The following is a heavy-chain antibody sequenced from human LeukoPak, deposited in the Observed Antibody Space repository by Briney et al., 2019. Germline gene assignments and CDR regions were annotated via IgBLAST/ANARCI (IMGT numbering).Heavy chain of an antibody. CDR2: INHSGST. CDR3: ARTPAQYTSSWYDY. CDR1: GGSFSGYY. D-gene: IGHD6-13*01. J-gene: IGHJ4*02. Sequence: SETLSLTCAVYGGSFSGYYWSWIRQPPGKGLEWIGEINHSGSTNYNPSLKSRVTISVDTSKNQFSLKLTSVTAADTAVYYCARTPAQYTSSWYDYWGQGTLVTVSS. V-gene: IGHV4-34*01.